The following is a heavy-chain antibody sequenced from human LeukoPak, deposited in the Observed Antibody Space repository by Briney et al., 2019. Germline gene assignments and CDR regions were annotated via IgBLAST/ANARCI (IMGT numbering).Heavy chain of an antibody. J-gene: IGHJ4*02. CDR3: ASCPVAGTGGFDY. D-gene: IGHD6-19*01. CDR2: IYSGGST. CDR1: GFTVSTNY. V-gene: IGHV3-53*01. Sequence: GGSLRLSCAASGFTVSTNYMSWVRQAPGKGLEWVSAIYSGGSTYYADSVKGRFTISRDNSKNTLYLQMNSLRAEDTAVYYCASCPVAGTGGFDYWGQGTLVTVSS.